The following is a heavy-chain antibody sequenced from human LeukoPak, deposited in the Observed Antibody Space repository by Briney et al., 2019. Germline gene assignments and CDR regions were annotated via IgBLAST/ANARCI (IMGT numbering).Heavy chain of an antibody. D-gene: IGHD3-22*01. J-gene: IGHJ4*02. CDR1: GGSISSSSYY. V-gene: IGHV4-39*07. Sequence: SETLSLTCTVSGGSISSSSYYWGWLRQPQGKGLEWIGSIYYSGSTYYNPSLKSRVTISVDTYKNQFSLKLTSVTAADTAVYYCAREHYYDSTAYLDWGQGTLVSVSS. CDR2: IYYSGST. CDR3: AREHYYDSTAYLD.